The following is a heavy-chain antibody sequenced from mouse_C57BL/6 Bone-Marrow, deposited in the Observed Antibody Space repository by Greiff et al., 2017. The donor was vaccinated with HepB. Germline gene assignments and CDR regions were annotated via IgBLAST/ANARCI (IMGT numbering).Heavy chain of an antibody. CDR3: ARRYYGSSLAWFAY. D-gene: IGHD1-1*01. J-gene: IGHJ3*01. CDR2: SNPGSGGT. Sequence: VQLQQSGAELVRPGTSVKVSCKASGYAFTNYLIEWVKQRPGQGLEWIGVSNPGSGGTNYNEKFKGKATLTADKSSSTAYMQLSSLTSEDSAVYFGARRYYGSSLAWFAYWGQGTLVTVSA. V-gene: IGHV1-54*01. CDR1: GYAFTNYL.